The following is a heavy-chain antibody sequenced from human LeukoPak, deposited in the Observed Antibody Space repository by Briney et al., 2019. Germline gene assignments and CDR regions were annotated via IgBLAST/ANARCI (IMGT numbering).Heavy chain of an antibody. D-gene: IGHD5-12*01. CDR2: MYANSGDT. Sequence: GASVKVSCKASGYTFTGYYMHWVRQAPGKGLEWMGWMYANSGDTQSAQKFQGRVTMTRDTSISTAYMELSRLTSDDTAMYYCAREPPGTSGCDYWGQGTLVTVSS. CDR3: AREPPGTSGCDY. CDR1: GYTFTGYY. J-gene: IGHJ4*02. V-gene: IGHV1-2*02.